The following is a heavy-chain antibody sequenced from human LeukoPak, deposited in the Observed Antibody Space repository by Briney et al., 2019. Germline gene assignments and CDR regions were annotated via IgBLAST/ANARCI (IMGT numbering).Heavy chain of an antibody. D-gene: IGHD2-15*01. CDR3: ARVSHGMDCSGGSCSEAVDY. CDR2: ISSSGSTI. V-gene: IGHV3-11*01. J-gene: IGHJ4*02. CDR1: GFTFSTYA. Sequence: PGGSLRLSCAASGFTFSTYAMSWVRQAPGKGLEWVSYISSSGSTIYYADSVKGRFTISRDNAKNSLYLQMNSLRAEDTAVYYCARVSHGMDCSGGSCSEAVDYWGQGTLVTVSS.